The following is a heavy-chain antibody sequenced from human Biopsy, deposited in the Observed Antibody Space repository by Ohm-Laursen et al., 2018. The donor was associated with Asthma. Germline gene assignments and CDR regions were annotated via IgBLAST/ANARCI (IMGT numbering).Heavy chain of an antibody. J-gene: IGHJ3*01. V-gene: IGHV1-3*04. CDR1: GYNFISFA. CDR3: ARTYYDFLTGQVKDVFGV. CDR2: VNTGNGDT. Sequence: SVKVSCKSSGYNFISFAIHWVRQAPGQRLEWMGWVNTGNGDTKYSQKFQGRVTITRDTSASTAYMELRSLRSEDTATYYCARTYYDFLTGQVKDVFGVWGQGTMVAVSS. D-gene: IGHD3-9*01.